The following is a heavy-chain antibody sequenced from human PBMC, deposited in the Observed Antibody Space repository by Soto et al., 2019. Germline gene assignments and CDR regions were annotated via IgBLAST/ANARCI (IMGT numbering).Heavy chain of an antibody. CDR3: ARERKYNNDRSGYYYRNSYGMDV. D-gene: IGHD3-22*01. V-gene: IGHV3-48*02. CDR1: GFTFSIYS. CDR2: ISSGSVTI. J-gene: IGHJ6*02. Sequence: DVQLVESGGGLVQPGGSLRLSCAASGFTFSIYSINWVRQAPGKGLEWVSYISSGSVTIYYADSVKGRFTISRDNAKNSLYLHMNSLRDEDTAVYFCARERKYNNDRSGYYYRNSYGMDVWGQGTTVTVSS.